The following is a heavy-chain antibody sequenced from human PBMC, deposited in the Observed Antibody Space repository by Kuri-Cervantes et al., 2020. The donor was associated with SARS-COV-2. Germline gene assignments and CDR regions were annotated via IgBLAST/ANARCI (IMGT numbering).Heavy chain of an antibody. CDR2: ISGGGGNT. J-gene: IGHJ4*02. V-gene: IGHV3-23*01. Sequence: QAPGKGLEWVSTISGGGGNTYYADSVKGRFTISRDNSKNTLHLQMNALRAEDTAVYYCARRESGSYSDYWGQGTLVTVSS. CDR3: ARRESGSYSDY. D-gene: IGHD1-26*01.